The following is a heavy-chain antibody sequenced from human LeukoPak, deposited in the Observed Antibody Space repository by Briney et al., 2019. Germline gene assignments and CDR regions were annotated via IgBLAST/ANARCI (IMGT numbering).Heavy chain of an antibody. Sequence: GGSLRLSCAASGFTFSSYGMHWVRQAPGKGLEWVAFIRYDGSNKYYADSVKGRFTISRDNSKNTLYLQMNSLRAEDTAVYYCAKDREYSSSWYSTYYYYYMDVWGKGTMVTISS. CDR2: IRYDGSNK. D-gene: IGHD6-13*01. CDR3: AKDREYSSSWYSTYYYYYMDV. V-gene: IGHV3-30*02. CDR1: GFTFSSYG. J-gene: IGHJ6*03.